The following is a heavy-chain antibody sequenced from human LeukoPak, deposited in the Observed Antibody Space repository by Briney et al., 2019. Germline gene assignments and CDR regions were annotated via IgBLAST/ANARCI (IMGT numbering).Heavy chain of an antibody. CDR1: GGSISSYY. Sequence: PSETLSLTCTVSGGSISSYYWSWIRQPAGKGLEWIGRIYTSGSTNYNPSLKSRVTMSVDTSKNQFSLKLSSLTAADTAVYYCARGVVAAAGRTFDFWGQGTLVTVSS. CDR2: IYTSGST. D-gene: IGHD6-13*01. J-gene: IGHJ4*02. CDR3: ARGVVAAAGRTFDF. V-gene: IGHV4-4*07.